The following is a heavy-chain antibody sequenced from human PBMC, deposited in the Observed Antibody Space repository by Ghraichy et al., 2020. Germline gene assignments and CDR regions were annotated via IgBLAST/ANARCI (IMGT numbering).Heavy chain of an antibody. Sequence: GGSLRLSCAASGFTFDDYAMHWVRQAPGKGLEWVSGISWNSGSIGYADSVKGRFTISRDNAKNSLYLQMNSLRAEDTALYYCAKDRGKWWSARDNWFDPWGQGTLVTVSS. J-gene: IGHJ5*02. CDR1: GFTFDDYA. CDR3: AKDRGKWWSARDNWFDP. CDR2: ISWNSGSI. D-gene: IGHD2-15*01. V-gene: IGHV3-9*01.